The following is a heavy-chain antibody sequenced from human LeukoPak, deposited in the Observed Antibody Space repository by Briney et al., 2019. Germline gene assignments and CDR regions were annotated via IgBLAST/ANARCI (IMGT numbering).Heavy chain of an antibody. CDR1: GFTFSSYA. V-gene: IGHV3-23*01. Sequence: GGSLRLSCAASGFTFSSYAMSWVRQAPGKGLEWVSAISGSGGSTYYADSVKGRFTISRDNSKNTLYLQMNSLRAEDTAVYYCAKDFPTDRGIFGVVISPFDYWGQGTLVTVSS. CDR3: AKDFPTDRGIFGVVISPFDY. D-gene: IGHD3-3*01. J-gene: IGHJ4*02. CDR2: ISGSGGST.